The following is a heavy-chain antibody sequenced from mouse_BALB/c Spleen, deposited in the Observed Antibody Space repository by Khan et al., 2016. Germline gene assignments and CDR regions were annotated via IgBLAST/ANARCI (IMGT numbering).Heavy chain of an antibody. CDR1: GYAFTNYL. Sequence: QVQLQQSGAELVRPGTSVKVSCKASGYAFTNYLIEWVKQRPGQGLEWIGVINPGSGGTNYNEKFKGKATLTADKSSSTAYMQLSSLTSDDSAVYFCARSEAYRFGFDYWGQGTTLTVSS. J-gene: IGHJ2*01. V-gene: IGHV1-54*01. D-gene: IGHD2-14*01. CDR2: INPGSGGT. CDR3: ARSEAYRFGFDY.